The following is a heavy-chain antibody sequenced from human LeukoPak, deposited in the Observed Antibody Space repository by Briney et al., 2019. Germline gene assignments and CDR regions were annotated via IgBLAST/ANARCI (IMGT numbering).Heavy chain of an antibody. CDR2: INPNSGGT. CDR1: GYTFTGYY. D-gene: IGHD3-9*01. J-gene: IGHJ4*02. CDR3: ARVPWPKYDIHEPFDY. V-gene: IGHV1-2*02. Sequence: GASVKVSCKASGYTFTGYYMHWVRQAPGQGLEWMGWINPNSGGTNYAQKFQGRVTMTRDTSISTAYMELSRLRSDDTAVYYCARVPWPKYDIHEPFDYWGQGTLVTVSS.